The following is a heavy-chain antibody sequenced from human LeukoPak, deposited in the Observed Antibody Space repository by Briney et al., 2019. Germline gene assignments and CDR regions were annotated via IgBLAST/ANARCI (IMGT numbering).Heavy chain of an antibody. CDR1: GGSFSGYY. Sequence: SETLSLTCAVYGGSFSGYYWSWIRQPPGKGLEWIGEINHSGSTNYNPSLKSRVTISVDTSKNQFSLKLSSVTAADTAVYYCVGFDYGEYEGYWGQGTLVTVSS. D-gene: IGHD4-17*01. J-gene: IGHJ4*02. CDR2: INHSGST. V-gene: IGHV4-34*01. CDR3: VGFDYGEYEGY.